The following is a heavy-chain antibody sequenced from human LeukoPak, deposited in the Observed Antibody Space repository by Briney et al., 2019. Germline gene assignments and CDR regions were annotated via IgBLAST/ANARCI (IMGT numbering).Heavy chain of an antibody. CDR2: IKFDNGREK. Sequence: PGGSLRLSCAAAGFAFSSFWMSWVRPAPGKRVEWVANIKFDNGREKHYLDSVKGHFTISRDNARHSLHLQMNRLTPEDTAVYYCETERIMVVPPAIVFDNWGLGTRAPVSS. J-gene: IGHJ4*02. V-gene: IGHV3-7*04. CDR1: GFAFSSFW. CDR3: ETERIMVVPPAIVFDN. D-gene: IGHD2-21*01.